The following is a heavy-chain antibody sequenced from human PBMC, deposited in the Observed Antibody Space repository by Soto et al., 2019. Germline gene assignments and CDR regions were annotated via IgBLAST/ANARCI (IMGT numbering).Heavy chain of an antibody. CDR3: ARYLGPSDY. CDR1: GFTFSSYE. CDR2: ISSSGSTI. V-gene: IGHV3-48*03. Sequence: GGSLRLSCAASGFTFSSYEMNWVRQAPGKGLEWVSYISSSGSTIYYADSVKGRFTISRDNAKNSLYLQMNSLSAEDTAVYYCARYLGPSDYWGQGTLVTVSS. J-gene: IGHJ4*02. D-gene: IGHD1-26*01.